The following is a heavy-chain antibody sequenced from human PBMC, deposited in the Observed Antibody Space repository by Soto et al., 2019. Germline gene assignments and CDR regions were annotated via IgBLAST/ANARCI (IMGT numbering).Heavy chain of an antibody. D-gene: IGHD2-15*01. CDR1: GFTFSNFA. CDR3: ARPPVIDIVVPPDY. V-gene: IGHV3-23*01. Sequence: LRLSCAASGFTFSNFAMTWVRQAPGAGLEWVSSISGTDDYTYYSDSVKGRFTISRDNARDTLFLHINNLRADDTAVYYCARPPVIDIVVPPDYWGQGTLVTVSS. CDR2: ISGTDDYT. J-gene: IGHJ4*02.